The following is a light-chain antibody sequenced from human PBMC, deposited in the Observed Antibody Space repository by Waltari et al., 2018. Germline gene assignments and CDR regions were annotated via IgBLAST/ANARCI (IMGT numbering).Light chain of an antibody. CDR2: EVS. Sequence: DIVMTQTPRSLSVTPGQPASISCKSTQSLLHSDERTYLYWYLQKPGQPPQLLSYEVSNRVCGVPAGFSGSGSGTDFTLKISRGEAEDVGIYYCMQSIQLPWTFGQGTKVEIK. CDR1: QSLLHSDERTY. V-gene: IGKV2D-29*01. CDR3: MQSIQLPWT. J-gene: IGKJ1*01.